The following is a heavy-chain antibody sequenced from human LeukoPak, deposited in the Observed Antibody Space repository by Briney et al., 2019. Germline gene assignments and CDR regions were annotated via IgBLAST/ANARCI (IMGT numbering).Heavy chain of an antibody. CDR1: GFTFSGHY. V-gene: IGHV3-72*01. J-gene: IGHJ4*02. Sequence: QSGGSLRLSCAASGFTFSGHYMDWVRQAPGKGLEWVGRSRNRANSYTTEYAASVKGRFTISRDDSKNSLYLQMNSLKTEDTAVYYCARGYYASGSLGDYWGQGTLVTVSS. CDR3: ARGYYASGSLGDY. D-gene: IGHD3-10*01. CDR2: SRNRANSYTT.